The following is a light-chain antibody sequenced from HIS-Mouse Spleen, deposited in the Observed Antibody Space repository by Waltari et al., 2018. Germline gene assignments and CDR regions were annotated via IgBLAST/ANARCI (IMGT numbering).Light chain of an antibody. Sequence: DIQMTQSPSTMSASIDDKVTIASRASQSISSWLAWYQLKPGKAPKLLIYNAYSLESGVPSRFSGSGSGTEFTLTIGSLQPDDFATYYCQQYNSYIFTFGPGTKVDIK. CDR3: QQYNSYIFT. V-gene: IGKV1-5*03. CDR2: NAY. J-gene: IGKJ3*01. CDR1: QSISSW.